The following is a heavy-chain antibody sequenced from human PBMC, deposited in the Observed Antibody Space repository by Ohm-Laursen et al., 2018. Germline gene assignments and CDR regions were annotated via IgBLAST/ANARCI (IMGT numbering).Heavy chain of an antibody. V-gene: IGHV3-23*01. Sequence: GSLTLSCTASGFTFSICAMCWVCHTPPTGLERVSTITVCGRSTYYADSVMGRFTVSRDNSKNTLFVQMNSMRVEDTAMYFCGKGYSGGPGHGNYFDPWGQGTLVTVSS. J-gene: IGHJ5*02. CDR3: GKGYSGGPGHGNYFDP. CDR1: GFTFSICA. CDR2: ITVCGRST. D-gene: IGHD2-15*01.